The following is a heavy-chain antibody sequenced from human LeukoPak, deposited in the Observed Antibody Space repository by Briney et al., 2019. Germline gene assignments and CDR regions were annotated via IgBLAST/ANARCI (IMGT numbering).Heavy chain of an antibody. CDR2: LYRDGRS. J-gene: IGHJ3*02. V-gene: IGHV3-53*05. Sequence: PGGSLRLSCAASGFTVSGKYMSWVRQAPGKGLEWVSVLYRDGRSNSADSVKGRFTISRDNAKNSLYLQMNSLRAEDTALYYCAKDKARGYSYGQDAFDIWGQGTMVTVSS. CDR1: GFTVSGKY. D-gene: IGHD5-18*01. CDR3: AKDKARGYSYGQDAFDI.